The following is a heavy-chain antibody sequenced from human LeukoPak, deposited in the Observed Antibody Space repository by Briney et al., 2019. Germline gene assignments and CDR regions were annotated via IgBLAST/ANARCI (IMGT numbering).Heavy chain of an antibody. CDR2: IFYTGTT. V-gene: IGHV4-39*01. Sequence: SETLSLTCTVSGGSIGSDNYYWDWIRQPPGKGLEFIAGIFYTGTTYYNPSLKSRVTISIDTSKNQLTLKLYSVTAADTAVYYCARRGVIAGFDYWGQGTLVTVSS. D-gene: IGHD6-13*01. CDR1: GGSIGSDNYY. J-gene: IGHJ4*02. CDR3: ARRGVIAGFDY.